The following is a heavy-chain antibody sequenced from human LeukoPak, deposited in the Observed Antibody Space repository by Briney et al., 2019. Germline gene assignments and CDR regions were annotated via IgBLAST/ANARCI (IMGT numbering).Heavy chain of an antibody. CDR2: IYNTRST. CDR3: ARRLTYKYGSGSANYFDY. CDR1: GASITDYF. V-gene: IGHV4-59*08. Sequence: PETLSLTCTVSGASITDYFWTWIRQPPGKGLEWIGYIYNTRSTNYNPSLRSRVTISMDTPKKQVTLTLSSVTAADTATYYCARRLTYKYGSGSANYFDYWGQGNLVIVSS. D-gene: IGHD3-10*01. J-gene: IGHJ4*02.